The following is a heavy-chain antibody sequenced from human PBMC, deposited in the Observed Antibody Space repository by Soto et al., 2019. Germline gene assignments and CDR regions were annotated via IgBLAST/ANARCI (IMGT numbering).Heavy chain of an antibody. CDR1: GGSISSSSYF. V-gene: IGHV4-39*01. Sequence: PSETLSLTCSVSGGSISSSSYFWGWIRQPPGKGLEWIGSIYYSGSTYYNPSLKSRVTVSVDTSKNQFSLKLCSVTAADTAVYYCARHPSDFWFDPWGQGTLVTVSS. D-gene: IGHD2-21*02. CDR2: IYYSGST. J-gene: IGHJ5*02. CDR3: ARHPSDFWFDP.